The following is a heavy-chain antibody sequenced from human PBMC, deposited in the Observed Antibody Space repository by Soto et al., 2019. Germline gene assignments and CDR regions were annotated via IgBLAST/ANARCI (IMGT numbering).Heavy chain of an antibody. Sequence: GGSLRLSCAASGFTFSSYAMSWVRQAPGKGLEWVSAISGSGGSTYYADSVKGRFTISRDNSKNTLYLQMNSLRAEDTAVYYCAKTIMRRGLLLPFDYWGQGTLVTVSS. J-gene: IGHJ4*02. V-gene: IGHV3-23*01. D-gene: IGHD2-15*01. CDR3: AKTIMRRGLLLPFDY. CDR1: GFTFSSYA. CDR2: ISGSGGST.